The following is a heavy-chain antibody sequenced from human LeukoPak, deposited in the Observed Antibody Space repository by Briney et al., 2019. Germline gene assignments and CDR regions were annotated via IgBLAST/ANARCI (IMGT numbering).Heavy chain of an antibody. V-gene: IGHV4-31*03. J-gene: IGHJ4*02. CDR1: GGCISRGGYY. CDR3: ARVWVVPAAMPFDY. Sequence: SVTRWLTFSVSGGCISRGGYYWSWIRQHPGKGLEWIGYIYYSGSTYYNPSLKSRVTISVDTSKNQFSLKLSSVTAADTAVYYCARVWVVPAAMPFDYWGEGTVVTVA. CDR2: IYYSGST. D-gene: IGHD2-2*01.